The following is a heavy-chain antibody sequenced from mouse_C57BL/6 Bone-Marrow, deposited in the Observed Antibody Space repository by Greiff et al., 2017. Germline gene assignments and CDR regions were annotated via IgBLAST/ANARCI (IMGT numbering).Heavy chain of an antibody. J-gene: IGHJ3*01. Sequence: EVMLVESGGGLVQPGGSMKLSCVASGFTFSNYWMNWVRQSPEKGLEWVAQIRLKSDNYATHYAESVKGRFTISRDDSKSSVYLQMNNLRAEDTGIYYCTDTVVATTWFAYWGQGTLVTVSA. CDR1: GFTFSNYW. V-gene: IGHV6-3*01. D-gene: IGHD1-1*01. CDR3: TDTVVATTWFAY. CDR2: IRLKSDNYAT.